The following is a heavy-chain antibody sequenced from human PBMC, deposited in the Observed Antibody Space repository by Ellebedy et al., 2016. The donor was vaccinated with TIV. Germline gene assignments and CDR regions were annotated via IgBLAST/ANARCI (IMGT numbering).Heavy chain of an antibody. Sequence: GESLKISCGASGLTFSNYVMSWVRQAPGKGLEWVSGISGSGGSTYYADSVKGRFTISRDNSKNTLYLQMNSLRAEDTAVYYCAKVSSGADFWGQGTLVTVSS. J-gene: IGHJ4*02. CDR2: ISGSGGST. V-gene: IGHV3-23*01. D-gene: IGHD3-10*01. CDR1: GLTFSNYV. CDR3: AKVSSGADF.